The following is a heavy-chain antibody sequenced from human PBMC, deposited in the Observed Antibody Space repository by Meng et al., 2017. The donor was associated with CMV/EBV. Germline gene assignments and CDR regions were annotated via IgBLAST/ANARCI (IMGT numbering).Heavy chain of an antibody. CDR3: ARRGSIHGWFDP. Sequence: SETLSLTCAVYGGSFSGYYWSWIRQPPGKGLEWIGEINYSGSTNYNPSLKSRVTISVDTSKNQFSLKLSSVTAADTAVYYCARRGSIHGWFDPWGQGTLVTVSS. J-gene: IGHJ5*02. CDR2: INYSGST. V-gene: IGHV4-34*01. D-gene: IGHD2-21*01. CDR1: GGSFSGYY.